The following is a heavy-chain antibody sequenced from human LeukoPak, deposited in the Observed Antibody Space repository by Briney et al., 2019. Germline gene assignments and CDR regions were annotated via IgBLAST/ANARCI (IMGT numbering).Heavy chain of an antibody. Sequence: GGTLRLSCAASGFTFSNYGMSWVRQAPGKGLEWVSAISGSGVTTYYADSVKGRFTISRDNSKHTLYLQMNSLRAEDTAVYYCAKEGDSGRDFDYWGQGTLVTVSS. V-gene: IGHV3-23*01. CDR1: GFTFSNYG. CDR2: ISGSGVTT. CDR3: AKEGDSGRDFDY. J-gene: IGHJ4*02. D-gene: IGHD1-26*01.